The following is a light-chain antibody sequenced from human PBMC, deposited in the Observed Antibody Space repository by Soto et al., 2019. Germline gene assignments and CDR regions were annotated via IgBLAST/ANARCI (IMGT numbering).Light chain of an antibody. J-gene: IGKJ3*01. Sequence: DVQMTQSPSSVSASVGDRVTITCRASQCITSGLAWYQQKPGKAPKLLIYAASSLQSGVPSRFSGSGSGTDFTLAISSLQPEDFATYYCHQGNKFPVTFGPGTKVTIK. V-gene: IGKV1-12*01. CDR2: AAS. CDR1: QCITSG. CDR3: HQGNKFPVT.